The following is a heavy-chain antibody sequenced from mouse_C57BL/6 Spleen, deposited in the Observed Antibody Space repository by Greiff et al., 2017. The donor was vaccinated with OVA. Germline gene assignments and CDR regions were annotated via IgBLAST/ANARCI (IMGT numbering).Heavy chain of an antibody. J-gene: IGHJ3*01. D-gene: IGHD2-4*01. Sequence: EVNVVESGGDLVKPGGSLKLSCAASGFTFSSYGMSWVRQTPDKRLEWVATISSGGSYTYYPDNVKGRFTISRDNAKNTLYLQMSSLKSEDTAMYYCARRGDYDYDDFAYWGQGTLVTVSA. CDR1: GFTFSSYG. V-gene: IGHV5-6*02. CDR2: ISSGGSYT. CDR3: ARRGDYDYDDFAY.